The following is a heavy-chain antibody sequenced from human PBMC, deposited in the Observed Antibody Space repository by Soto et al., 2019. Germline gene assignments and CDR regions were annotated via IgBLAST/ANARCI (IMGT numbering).Heavy chain of an antibody. J-gene: IGHJ4*02. CDR1: GGSISSGGYS. CDR2: IYHSGST. D-gene: IGHD5-12*01. Sequence: QLQLQESGSGLVKPSQTLSLTCAVSGGSISSGGYSWSWIRQPPGKGLEGIGYIYHSGSTYYNPSPKSRVTISVDRYKNQFSLQLTSVTAADTAVYYCAAGGGLPRYYWGQGTLVTVSS. CDR3: AAGGGLPRYY. V-gene: IGHV4-30-2*01.